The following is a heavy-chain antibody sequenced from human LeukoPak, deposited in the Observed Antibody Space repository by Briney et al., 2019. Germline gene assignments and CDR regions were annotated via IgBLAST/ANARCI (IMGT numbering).Heavy chain of an antibody. Sequence: GGSLRLSCAASGFTFSSYAMHWVRQAPGKGLEWVAVISYDGSNKYYADSVKGRFTISRDNSKNTLYLQMNSLRAEDTAVYYCARGKANWGSYFDYWGQGTLVTVSS. CDR3: ARGKANWGSYFDY. V-gene: IGHV3-30-3*01. CDR1: GFTFSSYA. J-gene: IGHJ4*02. CDR2: ISYDGSNK. D-gene: IGHD7-27*01.